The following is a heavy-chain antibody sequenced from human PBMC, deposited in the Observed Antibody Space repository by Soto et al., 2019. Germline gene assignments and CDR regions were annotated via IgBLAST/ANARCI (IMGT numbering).Heavy chain of an antibody. CDR2: VSGSGGST. J-gene: IGHJ4*02. Sequence: GGSLRLPWAASAFTCSSDHMSWVRQARGTGLKGVSAVSGSGGSTYCADSVKGRFTISRDNSKNTLYLQMNSLRAEDTAVYYCAKDAWTYYYDSSGYYFDYWGQGSLVTVSS. V-gene: IGHV3-23*01. CDR3: AKDAWTYYYDSSGYYFDY. D-gene: IGHD3-22*01. CDR1: AFTCSSDH.